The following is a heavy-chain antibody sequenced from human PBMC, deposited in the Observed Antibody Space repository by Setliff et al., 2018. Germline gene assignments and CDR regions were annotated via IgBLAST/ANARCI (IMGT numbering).Heavy chain of an antibody. CDR2: IYSGTI. CDR1: GFTLSDNY. V-gene: IGHV3-11*01. Sequence: GGSLRLSCAASGFTLSDNYMTWIRQAPGKGLEWVSYIYSGTIYYANSVKGRFTISRDNAKNSLYLQMNSLRAEDTALYYCAKGLHPSIVGATYPDYWGQGTLVTVSS. CDR3: AKGLHPSIVGATYPDY. J-gene: IGHJ4*02. D-gene: IGHD1-26*01.